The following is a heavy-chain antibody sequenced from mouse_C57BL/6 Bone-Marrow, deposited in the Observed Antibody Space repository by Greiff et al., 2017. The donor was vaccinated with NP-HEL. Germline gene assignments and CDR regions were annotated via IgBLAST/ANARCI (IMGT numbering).Heavy chain of an antibody. CDR2: ISSGGSYT. J-gene: IGHJ2*01. D-gene: IGHD1-1*01. CDR1: GFTFSSYA. CDR3: ARKSPFYYGSSFDY. Sequence: EVKLVESGGDLVKPGGSLKLSCAASGFTFSSYAMSWVRQTPDKRLEWVATISSGGSYTYYPDSVKGRFTISRDNATNTLYLQMSSLKSEDTAMYYCARKSPFYYGSSFDYWGQGTTLTVSS. V-gene: IGHV5-6*01.